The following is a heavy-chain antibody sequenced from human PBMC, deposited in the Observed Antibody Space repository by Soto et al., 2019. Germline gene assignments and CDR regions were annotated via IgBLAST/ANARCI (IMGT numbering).Heavy chain of an antibody. Sequence: QVQLVQSGAEVRKPGSSVKVSCKASGGTFSRHAISWVRQAPGQGLEWMGGIIPIFAKANHAQKFQGRVTITADESTSTVYMELSSLRSDDTAVYYCARGWGYDGSDSYYAYWGQGTLVIVSS. J-gene: IGHJ4*02. V-gene: IGHV1-69*01. CDR3: ARGWGYDGSDSYYAY. CDR2: IIPIFAKA. CDR1: GGTFSRHA. D-gene: IGHD3-22*01.